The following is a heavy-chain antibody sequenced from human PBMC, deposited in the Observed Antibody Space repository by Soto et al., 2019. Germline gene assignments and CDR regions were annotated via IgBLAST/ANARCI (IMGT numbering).Heavy chain of an antibody. CDR2: IWYDGSNK. Sequence: QVQLVESGGGVVQPGRSLRLSFAASGFTFSSYGMHWVRQAPGKGLEWVAVIWYDGSNKYYADSVKGRFTISRDNSKNTLYLQMNSLRAEDTAVYYCARDYSSGWAEADYWGQGTLVTVSS. J-gene: IGHJ4*02. D-gene: IGHD6-19*01. V-gene: IGHV3-33*01. CDR1: GFTFSSYG. CDR3: ARDYSSGWAEADY.